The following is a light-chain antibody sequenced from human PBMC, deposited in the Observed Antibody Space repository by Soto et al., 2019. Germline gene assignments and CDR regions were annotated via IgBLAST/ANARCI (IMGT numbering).Light chain of an antibody. V-gene: IGKV1-16*01. J-gene: IGKJ3*01. Sequence: IQMTQSPSSLSASVGDRVTITCRPSQDIANYLAWFQQKSGKAPKSLIYTASNLHDGVPSRFSGSKSGTDFTLTITGLQLEDFATYYCQQYSAYPFTFGPGTTVDIK. CDR1: QDIANY. CDR2: TAS. CDR3: QQYSAYPFT.